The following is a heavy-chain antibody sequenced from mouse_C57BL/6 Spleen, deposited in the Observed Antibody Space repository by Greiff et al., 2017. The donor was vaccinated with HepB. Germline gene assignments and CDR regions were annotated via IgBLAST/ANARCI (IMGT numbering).Heavy chain of an antibody. CDR3: AFYYGYDDWYFDV. Sequence: VQLQQSGAELVKPGASVKLSCTASGFNIKDYYMHWVKQRTEQGLERIGRIDPEDGETKYAPKFQGKATITADTSSNTAYLQLISLTSEDTAVYYCAFYYGYDDWYFDVWGTGTTVTVSS. J-gene: IGHJ1*03. CDR2: IDPEDGET. V-gene: IGHV14-2*01. CDR1: GFNIKDYY. D-gene: IGHD2-2*01.